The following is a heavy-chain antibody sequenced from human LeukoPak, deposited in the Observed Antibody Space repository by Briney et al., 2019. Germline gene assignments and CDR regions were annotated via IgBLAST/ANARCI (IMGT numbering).Heavy chain of an antibody. D-gene: IGHD6-6*01. J-gene: IGHJ4*02. CDR3: ASPGGGGGSSYFNFDY. V-gene: IGHV3-30*02. CDR2: IRFDGSNT. Sequence: GGTQRLSCAASGFTFSHYGMNWVRQAPGKGLEWVAFIRFDGSNTYYADSVKGRFSISRDNSKNTLFLQMNSLRAEDSAVYYCASPGGGGGSSYFNFDYWGQGTLVTVSS. CDR1: GFTFSHYG.